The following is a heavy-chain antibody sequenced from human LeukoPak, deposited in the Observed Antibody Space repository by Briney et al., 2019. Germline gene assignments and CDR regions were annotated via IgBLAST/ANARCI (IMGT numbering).Heavy chain of an antibody. D-gene: IGHD3-3*01. Sequence: SETLSLTCTVSGGSVSSGGYYWSWIRQPAGKGLEYIGRIYSTGSTNYNPSLRSRVTISVDTSKNHFSLKLSSVTAADTAVYYCARGILAKGYFDLWGRDTLVTVSS. CDR1: GGSVSSGGYY. CDR3: ARGILAKGYFDL. CDR2: IYSTGST. V-gene: IGHV4-61*02. J-gene: IGHJ2*01.